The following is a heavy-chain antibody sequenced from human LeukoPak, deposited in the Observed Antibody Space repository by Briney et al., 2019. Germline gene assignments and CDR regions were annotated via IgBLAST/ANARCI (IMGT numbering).Heavy chain of an antibody. V-gene: IGHV4-39*01. D-gene: IGHD3-22*01. CDR1: GGSILDSTYY. CDR2: IFYNGNT. J-gene: IGHJ5*02. Sequence: SETLSLTCTVSGGSILDSTYYWAWIRQPPGKGLEWIATIFYNGNTHFNPSLKSRVTMSVDTVKNQFSLNLNSVTAADTAVYYCARQSSGYYYGWFDPWGQGTLVTVSS. CDR3: ARQSSGYYYGWFDP.